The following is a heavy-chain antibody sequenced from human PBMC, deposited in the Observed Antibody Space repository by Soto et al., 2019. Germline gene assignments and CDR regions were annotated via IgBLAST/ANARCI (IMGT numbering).Heavy chain of an antibody. CDR1: GGSISSSNW. CDR3: ARDSHGSGSHPLYYYGMDV. J-gene: IGHJ6*02. Sequence: LSLTCAVSGGSISSSNWWSWVRQPPGKGLEWIGEIYHSGSTNYNPSLKSRVTISVDKSKNQFSLKLSSVTAADTAVYYCARDSHGSGSHPLYYYGMDVWGQGTTVTVSS. CDR2: IYHSGST. D-gene: IGHD3-10*01. V-gene: IGHV4-4*02.